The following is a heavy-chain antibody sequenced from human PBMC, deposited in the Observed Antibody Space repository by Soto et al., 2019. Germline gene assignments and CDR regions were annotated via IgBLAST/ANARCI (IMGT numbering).Heavy chain of an antibody. Sequence: GGSLRLSCAASGFTFSSYAMNWVRQAPGKGLEWVSVISGSGDSTYYADSVKGRFTISRDNSKNTLYLQMNSLRAEDTAVYYCAWRGPGAYFGYWGRGTLVTVSS. CDR2: ISGSGDST. J-gene: IGHJ4*02. D-gene: IGHD2-8*02. CDR1: GFTFSSYA. CDR3: AWRGPGAYFGY. V-gene: IGHV3-23*01.